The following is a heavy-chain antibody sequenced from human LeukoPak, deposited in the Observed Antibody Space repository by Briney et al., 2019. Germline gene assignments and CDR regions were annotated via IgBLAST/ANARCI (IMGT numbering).Heavy chain of an antibody. CDR3: ARALGKKRRRMEWYFDY. CDR1: GFTFNTYW. J-gene: IGHJ4*02. D-gene: IGHD1-1*01. CDR2: ISGDGSKT. V-gene: IGHV3-74*01. Sequence: GGSLRLSCTASGFTFNTYWMHWVRQAPGKGLVWVSRISGDGSKTTYADSVKGRFTISRDNARNTMYLQMNSLRAEDTAVYYCARALGKKRRRMEWYFDYWGQGTLVTVSS.